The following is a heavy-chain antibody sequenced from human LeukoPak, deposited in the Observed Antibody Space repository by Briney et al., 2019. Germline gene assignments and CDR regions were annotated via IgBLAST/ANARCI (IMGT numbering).Heavy chain of an antibody. Sequence: GRSLRLSCAASGFTFSSYAMSWVRQAPGKGLEWVSAISGSGGSTYYADSVKGRFTISRDNSKNTLYLQMNSLRAEDTAVYYCAKVQNYYDSSGYSYDAFDIWGQGTMVTVSS. D-gene: IGHD3-22*01. V-gene: IGHV3-23*01. CDR2: ISGSGGST. J-gene: IGHJ3*02. CDR1: GFTFSSYA. CDR3: AKVQNYYDSSGYSYDAFDI.